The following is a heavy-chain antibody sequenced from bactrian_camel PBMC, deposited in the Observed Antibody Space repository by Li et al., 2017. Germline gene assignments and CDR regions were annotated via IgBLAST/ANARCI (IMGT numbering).Heavy chain of an antibody. CDR2: IDGAGTT. CDR3: AARYGWSGGEGSWCERPGGYEYSY. D-gene: IGHD3*01. V-gene: IGHV3S55*01. CDR1: GDTYDTYC. J-gene: IGHJ4*01. Sequence: HVQLVESGGGSVQAGGSLRLSCVASGDTYDTYCMAWFRQSSGQEREGVAVIDGAGTTAYTQSVKNRFTISQVNNTLYLQMNGLKPEDSAIYYCAARYGWSGGEGSWCERPGGYEYSYWGRGPRSPSP.